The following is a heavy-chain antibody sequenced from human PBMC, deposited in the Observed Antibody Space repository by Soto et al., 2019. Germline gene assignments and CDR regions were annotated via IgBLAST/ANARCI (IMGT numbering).Heavy chain of an antibody. CDR3: ARGPYDSSGYSEAKIDY. CDR1: GFTFSSYA. D-gene: IGHD3-22*01. J-gene: IGHJ4*02. CDR2: ISYDGSNK. V-gene: IGHV3-30-3*01. Sequence: QVQLVESGGGVVQPGRSLRLSCAASGFTFSSYAMHWVRQAPGKGLEWVAVISYDGSNKYYADSVKGRFTISRDNSKNTLYLQMNSLRAEDTGVYYCARGPYDSSGYSEAKIDYWGQGTLVTVSS.